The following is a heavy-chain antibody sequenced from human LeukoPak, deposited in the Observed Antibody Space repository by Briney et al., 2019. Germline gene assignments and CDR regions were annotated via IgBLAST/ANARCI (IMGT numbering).Heavy chain of an antibody. CDR2: ISGSGTTI. J-gene: IGHJ5*01. V-gene: IGHV3-48*02. CDR3: AREPTTYCFDS. D-gene: IGHD1-1*01. CDR1: GFSFGSYS. Sequence: GGSLRLSCSASGFSFGSYSMNWVRLAPGKGLEGVAYISGSGTTIYYSDSLRGRFTISRDNATNSLFLQMNSLRDEDTAVYYCAREPTTYCFDSWGQGTLVTVSS.